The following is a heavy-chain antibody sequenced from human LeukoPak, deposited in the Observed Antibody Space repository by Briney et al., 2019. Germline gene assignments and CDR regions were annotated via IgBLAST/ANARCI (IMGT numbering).Heavy chain of an antibody. J-gene: IGHJ5*02. D-gene: IGHD2-15*01. V-gene: IGHV1-8*01. CDR2: MNPNSGNT. Sequence: ASVTVSCKASGYTFTSYDINWVRQATGQGLEWMRWMNPNSGNTGYAQKFQGRVSMTRNTSISTAYMELSSLRSEDTAVYYCARGGRWPKENWFDPWGQGTLVTVSA. CDR1: GYTFTSYD. CDR3: ARGGRWPKENWFDP.